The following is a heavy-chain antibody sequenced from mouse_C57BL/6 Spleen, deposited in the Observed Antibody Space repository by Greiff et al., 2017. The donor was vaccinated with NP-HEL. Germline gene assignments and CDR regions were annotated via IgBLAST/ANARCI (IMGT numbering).Heavy chain of an antibody. V-gene: IGHV5-9-1*02. D-gene: IGHD2-3*01. J-gene: IGHJ4*01. CDR2: ISSGGDYI. CDR3: TRDDGSVYAMDY. CDR1: GFTFSSYA. Sequence: EVMLVESGEGLVKPGGSLKLSCAASGFTFSSYAMSWVRQTPEKRLEWVAYISSGGDYIYYADTVKGRFTISRDNARNTLYLQMSSLKSEDTAMYYCTRDDGSVYAMDYWGQGTSVTVSS.